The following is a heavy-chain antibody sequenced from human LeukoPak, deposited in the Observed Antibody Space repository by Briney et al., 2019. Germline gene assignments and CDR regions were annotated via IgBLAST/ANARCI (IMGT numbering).Heavy chain of an antibody. Sequence: SETLSLTCAVYGGSFSGYYWSWIRQPPGKGLEWIGEINHSGSTNYNPSLKSRVTISVDTSKNQFSLKLSSVTAADTAVYYCARWAEYSSSSAWFDPWGQGTLVTVSS. CDR1: GGSFSGYY. CDR3: ARWAEYSSSSAWFDP. CDR2: INHSGST. V-gene: IGHV4-34*01. J-gene: IGHJ5*02. D-gene: IGHD6-6*01.